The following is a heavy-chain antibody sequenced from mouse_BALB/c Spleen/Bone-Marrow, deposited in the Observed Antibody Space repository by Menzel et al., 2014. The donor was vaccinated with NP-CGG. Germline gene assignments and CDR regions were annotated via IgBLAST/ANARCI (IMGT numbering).Heavy chain of an antibody. D-gene: IGHD3-2*01. CDR2: IRSKSNNYAT. Sequence: EVNLVESGGGLVQPKGSLKLSCAASGFTFNTYAMNWVRRAPGKGLEWVARIRSKSNNYATYYADSVKDRFTISRDDSQSMLYLQMNNLKTEDTAMYYCVRRDSSGYWFAYWGQGTLVTVSA. J-gene: IGHJ3*01. CDR1: GFTFNTYA. V-gene: IGHV10-1*02. CDR3: VRRDSSGYWFAY.